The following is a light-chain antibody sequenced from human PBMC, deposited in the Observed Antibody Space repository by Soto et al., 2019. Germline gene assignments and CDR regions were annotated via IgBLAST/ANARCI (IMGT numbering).Light chain of an antibody. CDR2: EGS. J-gene: IGLJ3*02. CDR3: CSYAGSSTWV. CDR1: SSDVGSYNL. V-gene: IGLV2-23*01. Sequence: QSALTQPASVSGSPGQSITISCTGTSSDVGSYNLVSWYQQHPGKAPKLMIYEGSKRPSGVSNRFSGSKSGNTASLTISGLQAEDEADYYRCSYAGSSTWVFGGGTTLPVL.